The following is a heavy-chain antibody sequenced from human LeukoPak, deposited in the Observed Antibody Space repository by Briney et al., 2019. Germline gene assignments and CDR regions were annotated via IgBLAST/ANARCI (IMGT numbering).Heavy chain of an antibody. CDR1: GGSISSYY. CDR3: ARTSIAAQFDY. D-gene: IGHD6-6*01. Sequence: SETLSLTCTVSGGSISSYYWSWIRQPPGKGLEWIGYIYHSGSTYYNPSLKSRVTISVDRSKNQFSLKLSSVTAADTAVYYCARTSIAAQFDYWGQGTLVTVSS. V-gene: IGHV4-59*12. J-gene: IGHJ4*02. CDR2: IYHSGST.